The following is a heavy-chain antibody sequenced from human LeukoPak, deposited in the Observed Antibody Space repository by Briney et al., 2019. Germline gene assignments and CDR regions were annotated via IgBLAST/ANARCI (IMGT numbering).Heavy chain of an antibody. CDR1: GFSFSGYN. D-gene: IGHD6-19*01. Sequence: GGSRRLSCAASGFSFSGYNMNWARQAPGKGLEWVSVIYSGGSTYYADSVKGRFTISRDNSKNTLYLQMNSLRAEDTAVYYCARTAYSSGWYFDYWGQGTLVTVSS. J-gene: IGHJ4*02. V-gene: IGHV3-53*01. CDR2: IYSGGST. CDR3: ARTAYSSGWYFDY.